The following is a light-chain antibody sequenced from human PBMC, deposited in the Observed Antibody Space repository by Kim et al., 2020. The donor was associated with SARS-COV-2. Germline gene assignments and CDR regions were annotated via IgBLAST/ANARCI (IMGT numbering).Light chain of an antibody. CDR3: QVWDSSSDLGV. V-gene: IGLV3-21*04. CDR2: YDS. CDR1: NIGSKS. Sequence: SYELTQPTSVSVAPGKTARITCGGNNIGSKSVHWYQQKPGQAPVLVIYYDSDRPSGIPERFSGSNSGNTATLTISRVEAGDEADYYCQVWDSSSDLGVFGGGTQRTVL. J-gene: IGLJ2*01.